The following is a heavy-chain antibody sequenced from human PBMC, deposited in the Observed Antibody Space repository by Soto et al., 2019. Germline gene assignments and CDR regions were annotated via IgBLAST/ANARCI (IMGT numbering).Heavy chain of an antibody. CDR3: ASGVVITTGSHDY. Sequence: QLQLQESGPGLVKPAETLSLICTVSGGSISSRSYYWSWIRQPPGKGLEWIGSIYYSGTTYYNPHLRSRLTVYVYRSKNQFSLKLISVTAADADLCDGASGVVITTGSHDYWGQGTLVTVSS. CDR1: GGSISSRSYY. J-gene: IGHJ4*02. V-gene: IGHV4-39*01. CDR2: IYYSGTT. D-gene: IGHD3-16*01.